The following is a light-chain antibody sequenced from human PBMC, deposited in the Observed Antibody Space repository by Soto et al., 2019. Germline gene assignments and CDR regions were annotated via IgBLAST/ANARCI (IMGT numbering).Light chain of an antibody. CDR1: ETVSSY. J-gene: IGKJ5*01. V-gene: IGKV3-11*01. CDR2: DAS. Sequence: DIVFSHSPGTLSFSPVGRATLSCRASETVSSYLLWYQQKPGQDPRLVIYDASKRATGIPARFSGSGSETDFTLTISSLEPEDVGVYYCLHRMNWPLTFGQGTRLEIK. CDR3: LHRMNWPLT.